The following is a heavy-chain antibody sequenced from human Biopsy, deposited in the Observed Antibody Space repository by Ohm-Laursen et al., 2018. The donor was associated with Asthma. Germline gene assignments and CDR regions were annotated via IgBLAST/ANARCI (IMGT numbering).Heavy chain of an antibody. Sequence: SLRLSCAASGFTFSSYGMHWVRQAPGKGLEWVAVISYDGSNKYYADSVKGRFTISRVNSKNTLYLQMNSLRAEDTAVYYCARESSVAGSSDFDYWGQGTLVTVSS. D-gene: IGHD6-19*01. CDR3: ARESSVAGSSDFDY. J-gene: IGHJ4*02. CDR1: GFTFSSYG. CDR2: ISYDGSNK. V-gene: IGHV3-30*03.